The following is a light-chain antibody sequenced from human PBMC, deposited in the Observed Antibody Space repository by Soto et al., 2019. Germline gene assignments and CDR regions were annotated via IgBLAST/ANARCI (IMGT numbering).Light chain of an antibody. J-gene: IGLJ1*01. CDR2: EGT. V-gene: IGLV2-23*01. CDR3: CSYAGSRTYV. CDR1: SNDIGSYDL. Sequence: QSVLTQPASVSGPLGQSIVISCTGSSNDIGSYDLVSWYQQYPGKAPKVVIFEGTKRPSGVSNRFSGSKSGNTASLTISGLQTEDEADYYCCSYAGSRTYVFGAGTKVTVL.